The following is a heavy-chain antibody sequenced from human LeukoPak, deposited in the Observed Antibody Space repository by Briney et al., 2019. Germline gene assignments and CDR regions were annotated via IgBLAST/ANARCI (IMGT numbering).Heavy chain of an antibody. J-gene: IGHJ6*02. V-gene: IGHV3-53*01. Sequence: GGSLGLSCAASGFTVSSNYMSWVRQAPGKGLEWVSVIYSGGSTYYADSVKGRFTISRDNSKNTLYLQMNSLRAEDTAVYYCASDFGEYYYYGMDVWGQGTTVTVSS. CDR3: ASDFGEYYYYGMDV. D-gene: IGHD3-10*01. CDR2: IYSGGST. CDR1: GFTVSSNY.